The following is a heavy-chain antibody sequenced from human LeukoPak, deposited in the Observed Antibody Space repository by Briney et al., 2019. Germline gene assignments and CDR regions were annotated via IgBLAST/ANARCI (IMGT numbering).Heavy chain of an antibody. V-gene: IGHV4-34*01. J-gene: IGHJ4*02. CDR2: INHSGST. CDR3: ASRKHYYDILTGYDY. D-gene: IGHD3-9*01. Sequence: SETLSLTCAVYGGSFSGYYWSWIRQPPGKGLEWIGEINHSGSTNYNPSLKSQVTISVDTSKNQFSLKLSSVTAADTAVYYCASRKHYYDILTGYDYWGQGSLVTVSS. CDR1: GGSFSGYY.